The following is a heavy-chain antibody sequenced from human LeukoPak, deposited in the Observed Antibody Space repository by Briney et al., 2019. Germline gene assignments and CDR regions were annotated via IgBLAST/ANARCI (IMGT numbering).Heavy chain of an antibody. CDR2: IYYSGST. D-gene: IGHD6-6*01. J-gene: IGHJ4*02. Sequence: PSETLSLTCTVSGGSISSYYWSWIRQPPGKGLEWIGYIYYSGSTNYNPSPKSRVTISVDTSKNQFSLKLSSVTAADTAVYYCARSSIAARRGFDYWGQGTLVTVSS. CDR3: ARSSIAARRGFDY. CDR1: GGSISSYY. V-gene: IGHV4-59*01.